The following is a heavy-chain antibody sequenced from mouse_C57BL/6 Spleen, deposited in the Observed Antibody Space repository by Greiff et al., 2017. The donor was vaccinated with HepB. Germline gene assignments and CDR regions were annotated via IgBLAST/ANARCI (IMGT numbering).Heavy chain of an antibody. CDR3: ARVGGYYAMDY. J-gene: IGHJ4*01. Sequence: VQLQQSGPVLVKPGASVKMSCKASGYTFTDYYMNWVKQSHGKSLEWIGDINPYNGGTSYNQKFKGKATLTVDKSSSTAYMELNSLTSEDSAVYYCARVGGYYAMDYWGQGTSVTVSS. CDR2: INPYNGGT. V-gene: IGHV1-19*01. CDR1: GYTFTDYY. D-gene: IGHD4-1*01.